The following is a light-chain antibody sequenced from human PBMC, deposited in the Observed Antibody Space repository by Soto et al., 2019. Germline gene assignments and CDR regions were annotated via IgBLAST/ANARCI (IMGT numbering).Light chain of an antibody. CDR1: SSDVGTHNF. Sequence: QSALTQPASVSGSPGQSFAMSCTGTSSDVGTHNFVSWYQQHPGKAPQLIIYDVSNRPSGVSDRFFGSKSGNTASLTISWLQAEGEADYYCRSFTTTNTYVFGTGTKLTVL. J-gene: IGLJ1*01. V-gene: IGLV2-14*03. CDR2: DVS. CDR3: RSFTTTNTYV.